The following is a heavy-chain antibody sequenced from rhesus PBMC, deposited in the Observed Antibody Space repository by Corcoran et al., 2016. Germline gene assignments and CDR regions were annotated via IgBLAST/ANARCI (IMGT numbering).Heavy chain of an antibody. Sequence: EVQLVQSGAEVKKPGASVKISCKASGDTFTDYYLHWVRQGPGKGLEWMGRVDPEDGEAIYAQKFQDRVTITADTSTDTGYMELSSLTSEDTAVYFCATELYVICDYWGQGVLVTVSS. CDR2: VDPEDGEA. V-gene: IGHV1-111*02. CDR1: GDTFTDYY. D-gene: IGHD2-21*01. J-gene: IGHJ4*01. CDR3: ATELYVICDY.